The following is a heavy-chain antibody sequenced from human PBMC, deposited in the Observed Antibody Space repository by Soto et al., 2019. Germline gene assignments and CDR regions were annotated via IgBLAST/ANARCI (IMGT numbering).Heavy chain of an antibody. CDR3: ARVIDSSSYFDL. Sequence: QVQLVESGGGVVQPGRSLRLSCAASGFTFSSYGMHWVRQAPGKGLEWVAVIWYDGSNKYYADSVKGRFTISRDNSKNTLYLQMNSLRAEDTAVYYCARVIDSSSYFDLWGRGTLVTVSS. CDR2: IWYDGSNK. V-gene: IGHV3-33*01. D-gene: IGHD1-26*01. CDR1: GFTFSSYG. J-gene: IGHJ2*01.